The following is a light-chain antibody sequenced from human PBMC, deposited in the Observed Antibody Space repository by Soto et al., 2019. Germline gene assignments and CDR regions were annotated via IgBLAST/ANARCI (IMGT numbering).Light chain of an antibody. Sequence: DIQMTQSPSSLSTSIGDRVTITCRASQGISSSLAWYQQKPGKAPSLLIYDASTLQSGVPSRFSGSGSGTDFTLTISSLQPEDVATYYCQQYHRYSTFGQGTRVDIK. J-gene: IGKJ1*01. CDR2: DAS. V-gene: IGKV1-27*01. CDR3: QQYHRYST. CDR1: QGISSS.